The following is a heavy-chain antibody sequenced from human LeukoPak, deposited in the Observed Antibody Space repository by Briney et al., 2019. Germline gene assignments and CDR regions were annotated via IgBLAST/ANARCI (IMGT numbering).Heavy chain of an antibody. J-gene: IGHJ4*02. D-gene: IGHD6-19*01. CDR2: INPSGGST. CDR1: GYTFTSYY. V-gene: IGHV1-46*01. CDR3: ARDWRVVAGTATNDY. Sequence: WASVNVSCMASGYTFTSYYMHWVRQAPGQGLEWMGIINPSGGSTSYAQKFQGRVTMTRDTSTSTVYMELSSLRSEDTAVYYCARDWRVVAGTATNDYWGQGTLVTVSS.